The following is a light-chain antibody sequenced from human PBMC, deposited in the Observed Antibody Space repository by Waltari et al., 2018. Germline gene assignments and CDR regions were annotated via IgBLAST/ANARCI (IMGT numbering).Light chain of an antibody. Sequence: QSGLTQPPSVSGAPGQRVTISCTGSRSNIGAGSDVHLYQLLPGTAPKLLIYGHSNRPSGVPDRFSGSKSGTSASLAITGLQAEDEADYYCQSYDSSLSDSVFGGGTKLTVL. V-gene: IGLV1-40*01. CDR2: GHS. CDR1: RSNIGAGSD. J-gene: IGLJ2*01. CDR3: QSYDSSLSDSV.